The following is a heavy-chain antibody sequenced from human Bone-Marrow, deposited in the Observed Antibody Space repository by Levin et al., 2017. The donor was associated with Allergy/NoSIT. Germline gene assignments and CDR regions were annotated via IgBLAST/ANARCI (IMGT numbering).Heavy chain of an antibody. Sequence: GGSLRLSCVTSGFNYKIAWMNWVRQAPGTGLEWVGRVKSKADGGSIDYAAPVKGRFTIPRHDSENTLYLQMHSLHMDDTAVYYCTTDYDDMTCHRKRYDVWGEGTRVTVSS. V-gene: IGHV3-15*01. CDR1: GFNYKIAW. CDR2: VKSKADGGSI. D-gene: IGHD3-16*01. CDR3: TTDYDDMTCHRKRYDV. J-gene: IGHJ4*02.